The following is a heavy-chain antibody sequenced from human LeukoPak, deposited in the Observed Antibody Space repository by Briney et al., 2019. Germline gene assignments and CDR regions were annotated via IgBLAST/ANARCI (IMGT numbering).Heavy chain of an antibody. CDR3: AKSYGMTTVTYLIDY. Sequence: GGSLRLSCAASGFSFSSYAMSWVRQAPGKGLEWVSGISGSGGRTYYADSVKGRFTISRDNSKNTLYLQMNSLRAEDTAVYYCAKSYGMTTVTYLIDYWGQGTLVTVSS. D-gene: IGHD4-17*01. J-gene: IGHJ4*02. V-gene: IGHV3-23*01. CDR1: GFSFSSYA. CDR2: ISGSGGRT.